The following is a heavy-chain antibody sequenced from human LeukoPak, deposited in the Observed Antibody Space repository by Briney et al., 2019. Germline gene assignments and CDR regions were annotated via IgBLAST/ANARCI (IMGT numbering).Heavy chain of an antibody. V-gene: IGHV3-7*01. CDR2: IKQDGSGK. CDR3: ARSGPFDY. CDR1: GFTFSSYW. J-gene: IGHJ4*02. Sequence: GSLRLSCAASGFTFSSYWMTWVRRAPGKGLEWVANIKQDGSGKYYVDSMKGRFTIPRDNAKNSLYLQMNSLRADDTAVYYCARSGPFDYWGQGTLVTVSS. D-gene: IGHD3-10*01.